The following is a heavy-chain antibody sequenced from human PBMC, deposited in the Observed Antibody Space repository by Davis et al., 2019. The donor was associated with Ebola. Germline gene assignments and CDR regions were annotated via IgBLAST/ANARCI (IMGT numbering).Heavy chain of an antibody. CDR2: ISGAGGST. V-gene: IGHV3-23*01. J-gene: IGHJ4*02. Sequence: PGGSLRLSCAASGFSFSSYWMYWVRQAPGKGLEWVSAISGAGGSTYYADSVKGRFTISRDNSKNTLSLQMDSLRAEDTAVYYCAKVGYGWYYYIDSWGPGTLVTVSS. CDR3: AKVGYGWYYYIDS. D-gene: IGHD6-19*01. CDR1: GFSFSSYW.